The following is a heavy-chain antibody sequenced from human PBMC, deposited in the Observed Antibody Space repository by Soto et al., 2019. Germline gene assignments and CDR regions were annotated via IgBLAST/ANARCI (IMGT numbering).Heavy chain of an antibody. D-gene: IGHD6-13*01. CDR1: GGSISSSSYY. CDR3: ARESRSWYGSIWDY. CDR2: IYYSGST. J-gene: IGHJ4*02. Sequence: PSETLSLTCTVSGGSISSSSYYWGWIRQPPGKGLEWIGSIYYSGSTYYNPSLKSRVTISVDTSKNQFSLKLSSVTAADTAVYYCARESRSWYGSIWDYWGQGTLVT. V-gene: IGHV4-39*07.